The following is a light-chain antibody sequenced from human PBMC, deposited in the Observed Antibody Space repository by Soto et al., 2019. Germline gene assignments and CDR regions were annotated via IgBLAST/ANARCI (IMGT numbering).Light chain of an antibody. J-gene: IGKJ4*01. V-gene: IGKV3-20*01. Sequence: EIVLSQSPGTLSLSPGERATLSCRASQSVSSSYLARYQQKPGQAPRQLIYGASSRATGIPDRFSGRGSGTDFTLTITRLEPEDFAVYYCQHYRTSFGGGTRVEIK. CDR1: QSVSSSY. CDR2: GAS. CDR3: QHYRTS.